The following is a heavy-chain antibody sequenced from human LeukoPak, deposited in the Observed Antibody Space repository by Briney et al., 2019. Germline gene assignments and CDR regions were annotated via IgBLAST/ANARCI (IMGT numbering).Heavy chain of an antibody. Sequence: SETLSLTCAVYGGSFSAYYWCWIRQPPGKGLEWIGEINHSGSTNYNPSLKSRVTISVDTSKNQFSLKLTSVTAADTAVYYCARCPHLVRHYMDVWGKGTTVIVSS. D-gene: IGHD2-2*01. CDR1: GGSFSAYY. J-gene: IGHJ6*03. V-gene: IGHV4-34*01. CDR3: ARCPHLVRHYMDV. CDR2: INHSGST.